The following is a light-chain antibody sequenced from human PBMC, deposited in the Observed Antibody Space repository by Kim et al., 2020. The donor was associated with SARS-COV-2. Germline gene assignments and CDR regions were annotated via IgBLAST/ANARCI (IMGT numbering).Light chain of an antibody. J-gene: IGLJ2*01. V-gene: IGLV6-57*03. Sequence: TVTISCTRSSGSIASNYVQWYQQRPGSAPTTVIYEDNQRPSGVPDRFSGSIDSSSNSASLTISGLKIEDEADYYCQSYDSSNVVFGGGTQLTVL. CDR2: EDN. CDR1: SGSIASNY. CDR3: QSYDSSNVV.